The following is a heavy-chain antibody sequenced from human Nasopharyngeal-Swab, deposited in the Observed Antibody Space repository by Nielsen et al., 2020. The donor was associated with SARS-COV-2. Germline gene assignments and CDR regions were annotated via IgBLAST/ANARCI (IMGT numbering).Heavy chain of an antibody. V-gene: IGHV1-46*01. CDR3: ARGGDPREVVAATDCFDP. CDR2: INPGGGSA. J-gene: IGHJ5*02. Sequence: WVRQAPGQGLEWMGIINPGGGSARYSQNFQGRVTMTRDTSTSTVYMELSSLRPEDTAVYYCARGGDPREVVAATDCFDPWGQGTPVTVSS. D-gene: IGHD2-15*01.